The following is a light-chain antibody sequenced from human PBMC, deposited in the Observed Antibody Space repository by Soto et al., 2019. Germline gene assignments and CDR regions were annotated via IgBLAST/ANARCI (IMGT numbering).Light chain of an antibody. J-gene: IGLJ1*01. V-gene: IGLV2-14*01. CDR1: SSDVGGYKY. Sequence: QSALTQPASVYGSPGQSITISCTGTSSDVGGYKYVSWYQQHPGKAPKLIIYEVSNRPSGVYNRFSGYKSGNTASLTISGLQAEDETDHYCNSFTSSSTYVFGTGTKVTVL. CDR3: NSFTSSSTYV. CDR2: EVS.